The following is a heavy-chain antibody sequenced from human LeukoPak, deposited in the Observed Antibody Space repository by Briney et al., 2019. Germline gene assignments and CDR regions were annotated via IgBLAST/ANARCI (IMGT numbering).Heavy chain of an antibody. D-gene: IGHD6-13*01. Sequence: GGSLRLSCAASGFTFSSYAMCWVRQAPGKGLEWVSAISGSGGSTYYADSVKGRFTISRDNSKNTLYLQMNSLRAEDTAVYYCAKGPRGYSSSWYGWYFDLWGCGTLVTVSS. CDR1: GFTFSSYA. J-gene: IGHJ2*01. CDR3: AKGPRGYSSSWYGWYFDL. CDR2: ISGSGGST. V-gene: IGHV3-23*01.